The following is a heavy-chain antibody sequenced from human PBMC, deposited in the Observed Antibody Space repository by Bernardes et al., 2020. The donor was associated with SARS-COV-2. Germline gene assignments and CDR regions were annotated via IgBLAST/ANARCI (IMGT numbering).Heavy chain of an antibody. CDR3: ARGPSETWIQVWPQSDY. CDR2: ISSSSSYI. CDR1: GFIFSRHS. D-gene: IGHD5-18*01. Sequence: GGSLRLSCVVSGFIFSRHSMNWVRQAPGKGLEWVSSISSSSSYIYYAYSLKGRFTIFRDNAKNSLYLQMNNLRAEDTAVYYCARGPSETWIQVWPQSDYWGQGTRVTVSS. J-gene: IGHJ4*02. V-gene: IGHV3-21*06.